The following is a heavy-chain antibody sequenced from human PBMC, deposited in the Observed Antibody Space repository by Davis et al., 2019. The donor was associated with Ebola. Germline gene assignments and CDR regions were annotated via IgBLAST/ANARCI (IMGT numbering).Heavy chain of an antibody. CDR1: GYTFTTYY. J-gene: IGHJ4*02. D-gene: IGHD3-22*01. V-gene: IGHV1-46*01. Sequence: ASVKVSCKASGYTFTTYYMHWVRQAPGQGLEWMGMINPNDGRTIYAQKFQGRVTVTRDTSTNTVHMELRSLRSEDTARYYCARVIYYYDSSGYSDSWGQGTLVTVSS. CDR3: ARVIYYYDSSGYSDS. CDR2: INPNDGRT.